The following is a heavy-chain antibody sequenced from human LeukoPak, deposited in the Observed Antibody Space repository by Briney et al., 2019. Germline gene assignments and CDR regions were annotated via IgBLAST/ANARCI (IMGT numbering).Heavy chain of an antibody. CDR1: GLTFSDFW. CDR3: ATGHSYGYDY. D-gene: IGHD5-18*01. J-gene: IGHJ4*02. Sequence: GGSLRLSCAASGLTFSDFWMHWVRQPPGKGLVWVALVKGDGRTTIYADSVKGRFTISRDNTKSTLYLQMNSLRADDSGVYYCATGHSYGYDYWGQGVLVTVSS. CDR2: VKGDGRTT. V-gene: IGHV3-74*01.